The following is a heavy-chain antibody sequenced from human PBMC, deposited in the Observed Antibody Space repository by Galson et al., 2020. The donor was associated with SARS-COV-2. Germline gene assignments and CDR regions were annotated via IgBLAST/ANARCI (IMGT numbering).Heavy chain of an antibody. V-gene: IGHV4-39*02. D-gene: IGHD4-17*01. CDR3: ARRGGTVNKQGFDV. J-gene: IGHJ2*01. Sequence: SETLSLTCTVSGGSISTTNYFWGWLRQPPGKDLDWIVTIYYSGTTYYNPSLRSRVTISVDTSTNHFSLKLNSVTAGDTAVYYCARRGGTVNKQGFDVWGRGTLVTVSS. CDR2: IYYSGTT. CDR1: GGSISTTNYF.